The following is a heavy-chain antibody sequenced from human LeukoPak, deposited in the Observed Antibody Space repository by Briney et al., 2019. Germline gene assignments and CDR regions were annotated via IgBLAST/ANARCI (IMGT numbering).Heavy chain of an antibody. V-gene: IGHV3-30*03. Sequence: GGSLRLSCAASGFTFSSYGMHWVRQAPGKGLEWVAVISYDGSNKYYADSVKGRFTISRDNSKNTLYLQMNSLRAEDTAVYYCAAEPTFGEPPTWGQGTLVTVSS. J-gene: IGHJ4*02. D-gene: IGHD3-10*01. CDR2: ISYDGSNK. CDR1: GFTFSSYG. CDR3: AAEPTFGEPPT.